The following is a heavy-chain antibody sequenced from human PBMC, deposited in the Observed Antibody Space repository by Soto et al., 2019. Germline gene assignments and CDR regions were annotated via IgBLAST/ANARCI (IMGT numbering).Heavy chain of an antibody. V-gene: IGHV1-69*13. J-gene: IGHJ4*02. Sequence: SMKVSCKASGGTFSSYAISWVRQAPGQGLEWMGGIIPIFGTANYAQKFQGRVTITADESTSTAYMELSSLRSEDTAVYYCARSSLQYCSGGSCYDYWGQGTLVTVSS. CDR2: IIPIFGTA. CDR3: ARSSLQYCSGGSCYDY. CDR1: GGTFSSYA. D-gene: IGHD2-15*01.